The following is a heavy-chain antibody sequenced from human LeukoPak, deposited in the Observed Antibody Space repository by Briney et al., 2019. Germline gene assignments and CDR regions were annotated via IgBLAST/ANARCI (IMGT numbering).Heavy chain of an antibody. CDR2: IIPLLGIA. J-gene: IGHJ4*02. Sequence: SVRVSCKASGGTFSSYAISWVRQAPGQGLEWMGRIIPLLGIANYAQKFQGRVTIIADKSTSTAYMELSSLRSEDTAVYYCARDDADSAYADGDYWGQGTLVTVSS. CDR3: ARDDADSAYADGDY. V-gene: IGHV1-69*04. D-gene: IGHD5-12*01. CDR1: GGTFSSYA.